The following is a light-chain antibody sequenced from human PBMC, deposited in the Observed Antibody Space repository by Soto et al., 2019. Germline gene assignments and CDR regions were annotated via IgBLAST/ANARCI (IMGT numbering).Light chain of an antibody. CDR2: GAS. CDR1: QSVSSN. CDR3: HQYGSYPPT. Sequence: IVVTQSPATLSLSPWERAALSCRASQSVSSNLAWYQQKPGQAPRLLMYGASNRDTGIPARFTGSGSGTDFTLTISSLEPEDFAVYYCHQYGSYPPTFGQGTKVDIK. J-gene: IGKJ1*01. V-gene: IGKV3-20*01.